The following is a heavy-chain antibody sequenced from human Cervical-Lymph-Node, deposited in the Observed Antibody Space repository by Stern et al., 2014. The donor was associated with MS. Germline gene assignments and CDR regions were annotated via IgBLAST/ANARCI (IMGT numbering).Heavy chain of an antibody. V-gene: IGHV5-51*01. CDR2: IYPGDSDT. J-gene: IGHJ4*02. CDR1: GYSFTSYW. D-gene: IGHD6-13*01. CDR3: ASGTGYSSSWTLSFDY. Sequence: EVQLVESGAEVKKPGESLKISCKGSGYSFTSYWIGWVRQMPGKGLEWMGIIYPGDSDTRYSPSFQGQVTISADKSISTAYLQWSSRKASDTAMYYCASGTGYSSSWTLSFDYWGQGTRVTVSS.